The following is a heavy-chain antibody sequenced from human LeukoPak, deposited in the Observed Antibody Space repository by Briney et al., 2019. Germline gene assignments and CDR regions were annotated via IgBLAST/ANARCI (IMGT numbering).Heavy chain of an antibody. J-gene: IGHJ6*03. D-gene: IGHD5-18*01. CDR3: ASGYSYGYLLRYYYYMDV. V-gene: IGHV3-73*01. CDR1: GFTFSGSA. Sequence: GGSLRLSCAASGFTFSGSAMHWVRQASGKGLEWVGRIRSKANSYATAYAASVKGRFTISRDDSKNTAYLQMNSLKTEDTAVYYCASGYSYGYLLRYYYYMDVWGKGTTVTVSS. CDR2: IRSKANSYAT.